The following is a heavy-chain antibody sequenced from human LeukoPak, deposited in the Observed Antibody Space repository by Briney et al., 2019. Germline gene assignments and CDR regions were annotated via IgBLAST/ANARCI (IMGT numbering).Heavy chain of an antibody. CDR3: ARDPDIVEVPAAIRAGWYFDL. D-gene: IGHD2-2*01. CDR2: IYYSGST. J-gene: IGHJ2*01. Sequence: PSETLSLTCTVSGGSISSYYWSWIRQPPGKGLEWIGYIYYSGSTNYNPSLKSRVTISVDTSKNQFSLKLSSVTAADTAVYYCARDPDIVEVPAAIRAGWYFDLWGRGTLVTVSS. CDR1: GGSISSYY. V-gene: IGHV4-59*01.